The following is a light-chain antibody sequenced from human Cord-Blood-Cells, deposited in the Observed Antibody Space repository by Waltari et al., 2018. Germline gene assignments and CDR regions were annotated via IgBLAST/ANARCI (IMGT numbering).Light chain of an antibody. CDR2: DVS. Sequence: QSALTQPASASGSPGPSITISCTGTSSDVGGYNYVSWYQQHPVKAPKLMIYDVSNRPSGVSNRFSGSKSGNTASLTISGLQAEDEADYYCSSYTSSSTVVFGGGTKLTVL. CDR1: SSDVGGYNY. J-gene: IGLJ2*01. V-gene: IGLV2-14*01. CDR3: SSYTSSSTVV.